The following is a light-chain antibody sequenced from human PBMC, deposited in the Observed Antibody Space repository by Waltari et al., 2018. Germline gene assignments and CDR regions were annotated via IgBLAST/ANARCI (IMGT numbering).Light chain of an antibody. CDR1: QSLFFGASGKNY. CDR2: WAS. V-gene: IGKV4-1*01. J-gene: IGKJ5*01. CDR3: QQYSSSPIT. Sequence: DIVLTQSPDSLAVSLGERATIDCWSSQSLFFGASGKNYLAWYQQKPGQPPKVLIYWASTRDAGVPERISGSGSGAHFTLTVDSLQAEDVAVYYCQQYSSSPITFGQGTRLEI.